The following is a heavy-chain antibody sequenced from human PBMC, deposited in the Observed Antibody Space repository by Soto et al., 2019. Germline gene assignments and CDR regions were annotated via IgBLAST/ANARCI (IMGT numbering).Heavy chain of an antibody. J-gene: IGHJ5*02. CDR3: ARLVIPSLHCSGASCYSGNWFDP. CDR2: IYYTGPT. V-gene: IGHV4-39*01. Sequence: QLQLQESGPGLVKPSETLSLTCTVSGGSISSSTYYWGWIRQPPGKGLEWIGSIYYTGPTSYNPSFKTRATMSVDTSTNQFCLKLSSVTAAYTALYYGARLVIPSLHCSGASCYSGNWFDPWGQGPLVTVSS. CDR1: GGSISSSTYY. D-gene: IGHD2-15*01.